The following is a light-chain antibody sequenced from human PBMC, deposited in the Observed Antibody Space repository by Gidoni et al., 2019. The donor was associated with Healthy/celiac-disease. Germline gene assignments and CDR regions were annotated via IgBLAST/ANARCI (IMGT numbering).Light chain of an antibody. Sequence: EIVLTQSPVTLSLSPGERATLSCRASQSVSSSYLAGYQQKPGQAPRLLIYGASSRATGIPDRFSGSGSGTDFTLTISRLEPEDFAVYYCQQYGSSPPLTFGGGTKVEIK. CDR1: QSVSSSY. CDR3: QQYGSSPPLT. J-gene: IGKJ4*01. V-gene: IGKV3-20*01. CDR2: GAS.